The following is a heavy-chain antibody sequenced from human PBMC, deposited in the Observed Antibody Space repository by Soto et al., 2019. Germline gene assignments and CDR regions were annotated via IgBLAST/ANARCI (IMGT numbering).Heavy chain of an antibody. CDR3: AREGGGYDLAFDY. J-gene: IGHJ4*02. D-gene: IGHD5-12*01. CDR2: ISSSSSYI. CDR1: GFTFSSYS. Sequence: EVQLVESGGGLVQPGGSLRLSCAASGFTFSSYSMNWVRQAPGKGLEWVSSISSSSSYIYYADSVKGRFTISRDNAKNSLYLQMNSLRAEDTAVYYCAREGGGYDLAFDYWGQGTLVTVSS. V-gene: IGHV3-21*01.